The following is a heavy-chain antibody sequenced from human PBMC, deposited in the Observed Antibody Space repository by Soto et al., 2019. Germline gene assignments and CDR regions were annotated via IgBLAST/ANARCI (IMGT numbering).Heavy chain of an antibody. CDR2: IIPIFGTA. V-gene: IGHV1-69*13. CDR1: GGTFSSYA. CDR3: ARGAAAAGDPYYFDY. J-gene: IGHJ4*02. Sequence: SVKVSCKASGGTFSSYAISWVRQAPGQGLEWMGGIIPIFGTANYAQKFQGRVTITADESTSTAYMELSSLRSEDTAVYYCARGAAAAGDPYYFDYGGQGTLVTVPQ. D-gene: IGHD6-13*01.